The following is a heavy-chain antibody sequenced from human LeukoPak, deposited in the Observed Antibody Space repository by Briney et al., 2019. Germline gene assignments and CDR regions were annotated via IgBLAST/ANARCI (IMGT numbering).Heavy chain of an antibody. J-gene: IGHJ6*03. V-gene: IGHV1-18*01. CDR1: GSTFTSYV. Sequence: GASVKVSCKASGSTFTSYVIIWVRQAPGQGLEWWGWITAYNGNTNYAQKLQVSVTMTTDTSTNTAYMDLRSLKSDATAVYYCARVSGDREEGDYYYYMDVWGKGTRVTV. D-gene: IGHD7-27*01. CDR2: ITAYNGNT. CDR3: ARVSGDREEGDYYYYMDV.